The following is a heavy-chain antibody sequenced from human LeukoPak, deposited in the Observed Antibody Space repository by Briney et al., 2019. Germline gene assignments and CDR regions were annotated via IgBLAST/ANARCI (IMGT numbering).Heavy chain of an antibody. Sequence: GESLKISCKGSGYSFTSHWIGWVRQMPGKGLEWMGIIYPGDSDTRYSPSFQGQVTISADKSISTAYLQWSSLKASDAAMYYCARSYCSSTSCSPNFDYWGQGTLVTVSS. CDR3: ARSYCSSTSCSPNFDY. CDR1: GYSFTSHW. V-gene: IGHV5-51*01. CDR2: IYPGDSDT. D-gene: IGHD2-2*01. J-gene: IGHJ4*02.